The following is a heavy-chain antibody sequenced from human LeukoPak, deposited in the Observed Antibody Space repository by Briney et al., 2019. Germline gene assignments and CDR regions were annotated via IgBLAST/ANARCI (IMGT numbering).Heavy chain of an antibody. CDR3: ARDRVVVPAAVAGLGY. D-gene: IGHD2-2*01. CDR2: ISSSSSYI. CDR1: GFTFSSYS. Sequence: GGSLRLSCAASGFTFSSYSMNWVRQAPGKGLEWFSSISSSSSYIYYADSVKGRFTISRDNAKNSLYLQMNSLRAEDTAVYYCARDRVVVPAAVAGLGYWGQGTLVTVSS. V-gene: IGHV3-21*01. J-gene: IGHJ4*02.